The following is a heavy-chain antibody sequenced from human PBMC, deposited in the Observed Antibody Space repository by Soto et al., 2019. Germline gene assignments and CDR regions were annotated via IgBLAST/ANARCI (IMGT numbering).Heavy chain of an antibody. D-gene: IGHD6-6*01. J-gene: IGHJ6*02. CDR2: ISSGGST. Sequence: SLRPSCAASGFGVTHSDISWVRQASGKGLEWVSFISSGGSTHDEDSVKGRFTISRDNSKNTVHLQMNSLRVDETAVYFCSTSSRNEYHFAMDAWGQEITVTVS. V-gene: IGHV3-53*01. CDR1: GFGVTHSD. CDR3: STSSRNEYHFAMDA.